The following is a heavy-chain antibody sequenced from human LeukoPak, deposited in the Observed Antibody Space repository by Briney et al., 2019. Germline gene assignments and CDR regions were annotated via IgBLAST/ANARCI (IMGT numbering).Heavy chain of an antibody. V-gene: IGHV1-2*02. Sequence: ASVTVSCKASGYTFTGYHMHWVRQAPGQGLEWMGWINPNSGGTNYAQKFQGRVTMTRDTSISTACMELSRLRSDDTAVYYCARVRLYYYGSGSSNYYYGMDVWGQGTTVTVSS. CDR1: GYTFTGYH. J-gene: IGHJ6*02. CDR2: INPNSGGT. D-gene: IGHD3-10*01. CDR3: ARVRLYYYGSGSSNYYYGMDV.